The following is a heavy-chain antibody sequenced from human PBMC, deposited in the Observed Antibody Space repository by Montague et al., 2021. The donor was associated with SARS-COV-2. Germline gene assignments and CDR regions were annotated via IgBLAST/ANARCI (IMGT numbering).Heavy chain of an antibody. CDR2: ITYSGST. CDR1: GSPINNFF. J-gene: IGHJ4*02. D-gene: IGHD1-1*01. V-gene: IGHV4-59*13. CDR3: ARTEPLPGGTCRFAN. Sequence: SETLSPTCSLAGSPINNFFWSWLRQPPGNGLEWIAYITYSGSTNYNSSLRSRVTMSPDTAMSQLSLNLAAMTAADTAVYFCARTEPLPGGTCRFANWGQGTLVTVSS.